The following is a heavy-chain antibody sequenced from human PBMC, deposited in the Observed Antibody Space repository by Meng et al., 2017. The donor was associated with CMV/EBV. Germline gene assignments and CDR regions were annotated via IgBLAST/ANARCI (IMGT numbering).Heavy chain of an antibody. CDR2: ITGSRTSV. Sequence: GESLKISCAASGFTFSSYAMSWVRQAPGKGLQWVASITGSRTSVLYADSVRGRFTISRDNAKNSLYLQMNSLRAEDTAVYYCARDIAAAGSYFYFFAMDVWGQGTTVTVSS. V-gene: IGHV3-21*01. D-gene: IGHD6-13*01. J-gene: IGHJ6*02. CDR3: ARDIAAAGSYFYFFAMDV. CDR1: GFTFSSYA.